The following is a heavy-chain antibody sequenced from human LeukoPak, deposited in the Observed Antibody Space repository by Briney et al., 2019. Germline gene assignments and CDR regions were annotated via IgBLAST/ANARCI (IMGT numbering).Heavy chain of an antibody. CDR3: ARDFRPDY. J-gene: IGHJ4*02. CDR2: ISYDGSNK. V-gene: IGHV3-30*04. Sequence: GGSLRLSCAASGFTFSSYAMDWVRQAPGKGLEWVAVISYDGSNKYYADSVKGRFTISRDNSKNTLYLQMNSLRAEDTAVYYCARDFRPDYRGQGTLVTVSS. CDR1: GFTFSSYA.